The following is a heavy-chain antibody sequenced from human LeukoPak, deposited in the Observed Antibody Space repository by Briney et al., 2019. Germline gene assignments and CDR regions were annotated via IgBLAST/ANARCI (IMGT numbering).Heavy chain of an antibody. CDR1: GYIFTSYW. Sequence: GGSLQISCKGSGYIFTSYWIGWVRQPPGKGLEWMGIIYPGDSDTRYSPSFQGQVTISADKSISTAYLQWSSLKASDTAMYYCAREGGGQGHGWHYDLWGRGTLVTVSS. CDR2: IYPGDSDT. D-gene: IGHD2-15*01. J-gene: IGHJ2*01. CDR3: AREGGGQGHGWHYDL. V-gene: IGHV5-51*01.